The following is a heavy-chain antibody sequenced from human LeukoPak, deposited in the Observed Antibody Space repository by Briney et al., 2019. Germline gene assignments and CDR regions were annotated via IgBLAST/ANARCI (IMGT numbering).Heavy chain of an antibody. J-gene: IGHJ4*02. CDR1: GFAFSYYW. CDR3: ARHTSDWYKEGAN. D-gene: IGHD6-19*01. CDR2: IKQDGSEK. Sequence: GGSLRLSCAASGFAFSYYWMNWVRQAPGKGREWVANIKQDGSEKSYVDSVKGRFTISRDNAKNTLYLQMTTLRAEDTAVYFCARHTSDWYKEGANWGQGTPVTVSS. V-gene: IGHV3-7*01.